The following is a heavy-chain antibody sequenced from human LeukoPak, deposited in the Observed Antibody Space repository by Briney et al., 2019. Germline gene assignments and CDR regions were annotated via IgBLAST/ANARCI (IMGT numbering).Heavy chain of an antibody. CDR3: ARDPALRSSGAFDI. Sequence: GGSLRLSCAASGFTFSNAWMSWVRQAPGKGLEWVANIKQDGSEKYYVDSVKGRFTISRDNAKNSLYLQMNSLRAEDTAVYYCARDPALRSSGAFDIWGQGTMVTVSS. CDR2: IKQDGSEK. D-gene: IGHD6-6*01. V-gene: IGHV3-7*01. J-gene: IGHJ3*02. CDR1: GFTFSNAW.